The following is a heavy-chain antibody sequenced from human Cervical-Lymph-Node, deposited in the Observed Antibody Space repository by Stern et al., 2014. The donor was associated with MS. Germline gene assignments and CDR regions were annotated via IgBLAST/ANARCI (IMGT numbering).Heavy chain of an antibody. CDR1: AFTFSSFA. Sequence: VQLEESGGGLVQPGGSLSLSCAASAFTFSSFAMTWVRQAPGKGLEWVSAISGRLTGRSDQTYYADSVQGRFSISRDNSKNTLYLQMNSLRAEDTAIYYCAKSLFPGRLGLAVTRRDYYDIMDVWGQGTTVTVSS. J-gene: IGHJ6*02. V-gene: IGHV3-23*04. CDR3: AKSLFPGRLGLAVTRRDYYDIMDV. CDR2: ISGRLTGRSDQT. D-gene: IGHD6-19*01.